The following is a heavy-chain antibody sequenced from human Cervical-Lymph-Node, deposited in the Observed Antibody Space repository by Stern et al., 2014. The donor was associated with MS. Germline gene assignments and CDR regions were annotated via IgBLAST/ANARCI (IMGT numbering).Heavy chain of an antibody. D-gene: IGHD1-26*01. J-gene: IGHJ4*02. CDR3: ARGGGLVGYFDY. CDR2: ITPVFGTT. CDR1: GDTFSSYA. V-gene: IGHV1-69*14. Sequence: QDQLGQSGAEVKKPGSSVKVSYKASGDTFSSYAINWVRQVPGQGLEWMGGITPVFGTTNYAQKFQGRVTITADKSTNTAYMELMTLRSEDTAVYYCARGGGLVGYFDYWGQGTLVSVSS.